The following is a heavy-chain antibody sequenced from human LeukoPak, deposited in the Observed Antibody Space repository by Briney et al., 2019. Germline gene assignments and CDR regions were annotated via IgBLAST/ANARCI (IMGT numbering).Heavy chain of an antibody. V-gene: IGHV3-23*01. CDR2: ISGSGGST. Sequence: GGSLRLSCAASGFTFSSYAMSWVRQAPGKGLEWVSAISGSGGSTYCADSVKGRFTISRDNSKNTPYLQMNSLRAEDTAVYYCATSLYSYGGAFDYWGQGTLVTVSS. CDR3: ATSLYSYGGAFDY. CDR1: GFTFSSYA. D-gene: IGHD5-18*01. J-gene: IGHJ4*02.